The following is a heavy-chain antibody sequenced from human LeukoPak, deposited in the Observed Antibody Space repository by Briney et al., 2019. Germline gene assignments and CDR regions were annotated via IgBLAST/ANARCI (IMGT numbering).Heavy chain of an antibody. Sequence: SETLSLTCAVYGGSFSGYYWSWIRQPPGKGLEWIGEINRGGSTNYNPSLKSRVTISVETSKNQFSLKLSSVTAADTAVYYCARYSAPVTSIDYWGQGTLVTVSS. D-gene: IGHD2-21*02. CDR2: INRGGST. CDR1: GGSFSGYY. CDR3: ARYSAPVTSIDY. V-gene: IGHV4-34*01. J-gene: IGHJ4*02.